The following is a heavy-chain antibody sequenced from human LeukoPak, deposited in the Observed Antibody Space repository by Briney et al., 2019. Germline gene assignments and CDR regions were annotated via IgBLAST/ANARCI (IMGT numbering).Heavy chain of an antibody. D-gene: IGHD1-26*01. V-gene: IGHV1-2*02. CDR3: ARDQDSWEQRHDFDY. CDR1: GYTFTGYY. Sequence: ASVKVSCKASGYTFTGYYMHWVRQAPGQGLEWMGWINPNSGGTNYAQKFQGRVTMTRDTSISTAYMELSRLRSDDTAVYYCARDQDSWEQRHDFDYWGQGTLVTVSS. CDR2: INPNSGGT. J-gene: IGHJ4*02.